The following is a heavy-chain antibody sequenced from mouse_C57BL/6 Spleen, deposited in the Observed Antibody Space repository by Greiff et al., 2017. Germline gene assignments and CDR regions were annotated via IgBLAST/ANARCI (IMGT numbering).Heavy chain of an antibody. CDR1: GYTFTSYW. J-gene: IGHJ2*01. D-gene: IGHD2-4*01. Sequence: QVQLQQPGAELVMPGASVKLSCKASGYTFTSYWMHWVKQRPGQGLEWIGEIDPSDSYTNYNQKFKGKSTLTVDKSSSTAYMQLSSLTSEDCAVYYCARWDYGYYLDYWGQGTTLTVSS. CDR3: ARWDYGYYLDY. V-gene: IGHV1-69*01. CDR2: IDPSDSYT.